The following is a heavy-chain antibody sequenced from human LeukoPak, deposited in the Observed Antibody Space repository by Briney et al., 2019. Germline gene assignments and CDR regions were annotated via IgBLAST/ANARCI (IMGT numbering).Heavy chain of an antibody. J-gene: IGHJ4*02. CDR1: GYTFTGYY. CDR2: INPNSGGA. Sequence: ASVKVSCKASGYTFTGYYMHWVRQAPGQGLEWMGWINPNSGGANYAQKFQGRVTMTRATSISTVYMELSSLRSEDTAVYYCARGPGSYWGQGTLVTVSS. D-gene: IGHD1-14*01. CDR3: ARGPGSY. V-gene: IGHV1-2*02.